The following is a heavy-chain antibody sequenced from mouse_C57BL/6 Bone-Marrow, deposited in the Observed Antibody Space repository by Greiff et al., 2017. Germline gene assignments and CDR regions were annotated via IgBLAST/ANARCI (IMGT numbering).Heavy chain of an antibody. CDR3: ARAGVTTVARGNVDY. D-gene: IGHD1-1*01. Sequence: VQLQQSGAELARPGASVKLSCKASGYTFTSYGISWVKPRTGQGLEWIGEIFPRSGNTYYNEKLNGKATLTAEKSSSTAYMELRSLTSEDSAVYFYARAGVTTVARGNVDYWGQGTTLTVSS. V-gene: IGHV1-81*01. CDR1: GYTFTSYG. CDR2: IFPRSGNT. J-gene: IGHJ2*01.